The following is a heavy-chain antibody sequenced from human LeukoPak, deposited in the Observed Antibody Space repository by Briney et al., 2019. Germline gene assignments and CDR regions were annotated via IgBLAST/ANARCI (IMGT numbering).Heavy chain of an antibody. CDR1: GFTFSSYG. D-gene: IGHD1-26*01. Sequence: GVSLRLSCAASGFTFSSYGMHWVRQAPGKGLEWVAFIRYDGSNKYYTDSVKGRFTISRDNSKNTLYLQMNSLRAEDTAVYYCAKGRGWEASYYYYYMDVWGKGTTVTISS. CDR3: AKGRGWEASYYYYYMDV. V-gene: IGHV3-30*02. J-gene: IGHJ6*03. CDR2: IRYDGSNK.